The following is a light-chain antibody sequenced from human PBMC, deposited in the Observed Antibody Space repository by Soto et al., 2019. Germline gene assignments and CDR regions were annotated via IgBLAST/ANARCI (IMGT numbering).Light chain of an antibody. V-gene: IGLV1-44*01. Sequence: QSVLTQPPSVSGTPGQRVTISCSGSSSSIGSNTVNWYQQFPGTAPTLLIFSDNQRPSGVPDRFSGSRSGTSASLAISGLQSETEADYYCASWDDSLNGWVFGGGTKLTVL. J-gene: IGLJ3*02. CDR3: ASWDDSLNGWV. CDR1: SSSIGSNT. CDR2: SDN.